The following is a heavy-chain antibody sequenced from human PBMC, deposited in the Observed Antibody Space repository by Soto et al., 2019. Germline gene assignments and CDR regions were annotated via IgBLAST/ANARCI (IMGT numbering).Heavy chain of an antibody. J-gene: IGHJ4*02. Sequence: LSLXCVVYGGSCSGYYWSCIRQPPGKGLEWIGEINHSGSTNYNPSLKSRVTISVDTSKNQFSLKLSSVTAADTAVYYCARTEQQLDFFSYWGQGTLVTVS. CDR3: ARTEQQLDFFSY. V-gene: IGHV4-34*01. CDR1: GGSCSGYY. D-gene: IGHD6-13*01. CDR2: INHSGST.